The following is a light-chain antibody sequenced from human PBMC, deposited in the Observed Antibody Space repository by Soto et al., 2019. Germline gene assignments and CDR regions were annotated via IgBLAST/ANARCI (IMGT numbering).Light chain of an antibody. CDR1: SSDIGGYYY. CDR3: TSYSSSDIFYV. V-gene: IGLV2-14*01. J-gene: IGLJ1*01. Sequence: LTQPASVSGSPGQSITISCTGTSSDIGGYYYVSWYQHHPGKAPKLLIYQVTNRPSGVSNRFSGSKSGNTASLTISGLQADDEADYYCTSYSSSDIFYVFGTGTKVTVL. CDR2: QVT.